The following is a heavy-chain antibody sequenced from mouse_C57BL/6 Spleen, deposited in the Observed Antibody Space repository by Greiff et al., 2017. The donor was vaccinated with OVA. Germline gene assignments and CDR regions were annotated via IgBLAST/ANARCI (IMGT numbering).Heavy chain of an antibody. V-gene: IGHV1-26*01. CDR2: INPNNGGT. CDR3: ARGGSYWYFDV. CDR1: GYTFTDYY. D-gene: IGHD3-1*01. J-gene: IGHJ1*03. Sequence: EVQLQQSGPELVKPGASVKISCKASGYTFTDYYMNWVKQSPGQSLEWIGDINPNNGGTSYNQKFKGKATLTVDKSSSTAYMELRSLTSEDSAVYYCARGGSYWYFDVWGTGTTVTVAS.